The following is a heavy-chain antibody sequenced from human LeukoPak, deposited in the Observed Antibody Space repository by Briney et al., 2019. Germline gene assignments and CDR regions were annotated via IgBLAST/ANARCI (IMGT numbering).Heavy chain of an antibody. CDR2: ISYDGSNK. CDR1: GFTFSSYG. J-gene: IGHJ4*02. CDR3: AKDWVLSNYFDY. Sequence: GRSLRLSCAASGFTFSSYGMHWVRQAPGKGLEWVAVISYDGSNKYYADSVKGRFTISRDNSKNTLYLQMNSLRAEDTAVYYCAKDWVLSNYFDYWGQGTLVTVSS. D-gene: IGHD3-10*01. V-gene: IGHV3-30*18.